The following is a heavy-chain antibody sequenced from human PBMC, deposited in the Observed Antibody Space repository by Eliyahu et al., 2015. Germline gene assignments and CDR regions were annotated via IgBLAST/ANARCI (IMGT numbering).Heavy chain of an antibody. D-gene: IGHD2-21*01. J-gene: IGHJ1*01. Sequence: KPSETLSLTCTVSGGSISSSSYYWGWIRQPPGKGLEWIGSXYYSGSTYYNPSLKSRVTISVDTSKNQFSLKLSSVTAADTAVYYCARHINCGGERCAEYFQHWGQGTLVTVSS. V-gene: IGHV4-39*01. CDR3: ARHINCGGERCAEYFQH. CDR1: GGSISSSSYY. CDR2: XYYSGST.